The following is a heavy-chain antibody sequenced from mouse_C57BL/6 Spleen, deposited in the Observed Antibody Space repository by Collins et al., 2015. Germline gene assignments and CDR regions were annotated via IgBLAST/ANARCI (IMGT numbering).Heavy chain of an antibody. Sequence: VQLQQSGPELVKPGASVKISCKASGYAFSSSWMNWMKQRPGKGLEWIGRIFPGDGDANYNGKFKGKATLTADKSSSTAYMQLSSLTSEDSAVYFCARPYYDYDWYFDVWGTGTTVTVSS. CDR1: GYAFSSSW. CDR2: IFPGDGDA. CDR3: ARPYYDYDWYFDV. J-gene: IGHJ1*03. D-gene: IGHD2-4*01. V-gene: IGHV1-82*01.